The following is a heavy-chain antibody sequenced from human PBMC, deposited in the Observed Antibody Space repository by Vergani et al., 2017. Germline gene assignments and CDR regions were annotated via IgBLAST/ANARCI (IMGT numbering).Heavy chain of an antibody. V-gene: IGHV4-39*01. D-gene: IGHD6-19*01. J-gene: IGHJ1*01. CDR2: IYYTGTT. CDR1: GDSISRSHYY. Sequence: QLQLQESGPGLVKPSETLSLSCRVSGDSISRSHYYWGFIRQPPGKGLGWIGSIYYTGTTYYNEAHKSRLTISVDTSKNQFSLNLTSVTAADTAVYYCTRHGRSGWAGYFQHWGQGTLVTASS. CDR3: TRHGRSGWAGYFQH.